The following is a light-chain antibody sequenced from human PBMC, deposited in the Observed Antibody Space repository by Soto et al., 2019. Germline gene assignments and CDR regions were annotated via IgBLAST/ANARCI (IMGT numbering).Light chain of an antibody. V-gene: IGLV2-8*01. CDR2: EVS. CDR1: SSDVGGYNY. J-gene: IGLJ2*01. CDR3: SSYAGSNDFVV. Sequence: QSVLTQPPSASGSPGQSVTISCTGTSSDVGGYNYVSWYQQHPGKAPKLMIYEVSKWPSGVPDRFSGSKSGNTASLTVSGLQAEDEADYYCSSYAGSNDFVVFGGGTQLTV.